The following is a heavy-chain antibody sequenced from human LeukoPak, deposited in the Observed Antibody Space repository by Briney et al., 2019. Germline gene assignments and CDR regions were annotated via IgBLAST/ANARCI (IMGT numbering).Heavy chain of an antibody. J-gene: IGHJ4*02. Sequence: SETLSLTCTVSGGSISSYSWSWIRQPPGKGLEWIGYIYYTGSTNYNPSLKSRVSISVDPSKNQFSLKLSSVTAADTAVYYCARVPYGDYLADYWGRGTLVTVSS. D-gene: IGHD4-17*01. CDR2: IYYTGST. CDR1: GGSISSYS. CDR3: ARVPYGDYLADY. V-gene: IGHV4-59*01.